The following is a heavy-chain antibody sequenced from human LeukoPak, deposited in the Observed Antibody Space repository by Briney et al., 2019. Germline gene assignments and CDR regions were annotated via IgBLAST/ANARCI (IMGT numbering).Heavy chain of an antibody. CDR3: ATYSYGSRTSHFDF. CDR1: GFTFDEHG. D-gene: IGHD3-10*01. Sequence: GGSLRLSCAASGFTFDEHGMSWVRQAPGKGLEWVSDINWKGGNTGYADSVKGRLTISRDNAKNSLYLQMNSLRAEDTALYYCATYSYGSRTSHFDFWGQGTLVTVFS. V-gene: IGHV3-20*04. J-gene: IGHJ4*02. CDR2: INWKGGNT.